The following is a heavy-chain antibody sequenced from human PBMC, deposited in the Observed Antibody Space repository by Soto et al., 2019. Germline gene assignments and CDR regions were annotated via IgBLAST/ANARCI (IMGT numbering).Heavy chain of an antibody. Sequence: ASVKVSCKASGYTFTSYYMHWVRQAPGQGLEWMGIINPSGGSTSYAQKFQGRVTMTRDTSTSTVYMELSSLRSEDTAVYYCARDLSYYDSSGYKSDKNCFDYWGQGTPVTVSS. J-gene: IGHJ4*02. CDR3: ARDLSYYDSSGYKSDKNCFDY. D-gene: IGHD3-22*01. CDR2: INPSGGST. CDR1: GYTFTSYY. V-gene: IGHV1-46*01.